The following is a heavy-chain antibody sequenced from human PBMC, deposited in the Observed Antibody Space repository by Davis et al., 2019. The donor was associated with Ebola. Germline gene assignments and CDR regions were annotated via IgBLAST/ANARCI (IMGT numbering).Heavy chain of an antibody. CDR1: GFTFSSYS. V-gene: IGHV3-21*01. CDR3: ARDLESIKRLGEYNFDY. Sequence: GESLKISCAASGFTFSSYSMNWVRQAPGKGLEWVSSISSSSSYVSYADSVKGRFTISRDNDKNSLYLQMNSLRAEDTAIYYCARDLESIKRLGEYNFDYWGQGTLVTVSS. CDR2: ISSSSSYV. J-gene: IGHJ4*02. D-gene: IGHD3-16*01.